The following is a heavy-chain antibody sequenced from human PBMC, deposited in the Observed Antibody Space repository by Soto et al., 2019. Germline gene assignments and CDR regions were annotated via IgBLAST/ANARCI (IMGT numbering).Heavy chain of an antibody. V-gene: IGHV3-30-3*01. Sequence: HPGGSLRLSCAASGFTFSSYAMHWVRQAPGKGLEWVAVISYDGSNKYYADSVKGRFTISRDNSKNTLYLQMNSLRAEDMAVYYCARDVASGSSKHYYYYYGMDVWGQGTTVTVSS. CDR3: ARDVASGSSKHYYYYYGMDV. CDR2: ISYDGSNK. J-gene: IGHJ6*02. D-gene: IGHD1-26*01. CDR1: GFTFSSYA.